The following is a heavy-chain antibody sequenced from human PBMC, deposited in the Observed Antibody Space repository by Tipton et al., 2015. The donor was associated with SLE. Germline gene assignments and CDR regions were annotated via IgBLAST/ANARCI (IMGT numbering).Heavy chain of an antibody. CDR1: GGSISSGGYS. V-gene: IGHV4-30-2*01. CDR3: ARVYDFWSGRYFDY. CDR2: IYYSGST. D-gene: IGHD3-3*01. Sequence: TLSLTCAVSGGSISSGGYSWSWIRQPPGKGLEWIGYIYYSGSTYYNPSLKSRVTISVDTSKNQFSLKLSSVTAADTAMYYCARVYDFWSGRYFDYWGQGTLVTVSS. J-gene: IGHJ4*02.